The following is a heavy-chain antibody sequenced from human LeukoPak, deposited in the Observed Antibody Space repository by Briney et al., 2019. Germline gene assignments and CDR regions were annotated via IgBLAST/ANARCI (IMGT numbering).Heavy chain of an antibody. CDR2: IISSSSYI. CDR3: ARDRGRKYSSSGYFDY. D-gene: IGHD6-13*01. V-gene: IGHV3-21*01. Sequence: GGSLRLSCAASGFTFISYSMNWVLQAPGEGLEWVSSIISSSSYIYYADSVKGRFTISRDNAKSSLYLQMNRLRVEDTAVYYCARDRGRKYSSSGYFDYWGQGTLVTVSS. J-gene: IGHJ4*02. CDR1: GFTFISYS.